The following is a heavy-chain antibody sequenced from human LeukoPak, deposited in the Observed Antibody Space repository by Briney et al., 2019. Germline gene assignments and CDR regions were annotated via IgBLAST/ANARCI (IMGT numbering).Heavy chain of an antibody. CDR1: GYSFTSSG. J-gene: IGHJ4*02. CDR2: INTYNGFS. V-gene: IGHV1-18*01. D-gene: IGHD1-1*01. CDR3: AKNTTGGYSDY. Sequence: ASVKVSCKTSGYSFTSSGITWVRQAPGQGLAWMGWINTYNGFSKYARKLQGRVTMTADTSKSTAYMELSSLSSDDTAVYYCAKNTTGGYSDYWGQGTLVTVSS.